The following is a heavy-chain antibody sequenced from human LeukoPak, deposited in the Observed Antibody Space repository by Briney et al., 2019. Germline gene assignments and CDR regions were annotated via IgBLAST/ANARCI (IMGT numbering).Heavy chain of an antibody. V-gene: IGHV1-2*06. Sequence: GASVKVSCKASGYTFTGYYMHWVRQAPGQGLEWMGRINPNSGGTNYAQKFQGRVTMTRDTSISTAYMELSRLRSDDTALYYCVRDLVLMKYFDYWGQGTLVTVSS. D-gene: IGHD5/OR15-5a*01. CDR2: INPNSGGT. CDR1: GYTFTGYY. CDR3: VRDLVLMKYFDY. J-gene: IGHJ4*02.